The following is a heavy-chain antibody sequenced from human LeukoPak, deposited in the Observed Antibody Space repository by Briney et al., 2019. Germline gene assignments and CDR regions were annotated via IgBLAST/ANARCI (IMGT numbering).Heavy chain of an antibody. D-gene: IGHD2-15*01. V-gene: IGHV4-61*02. CDR1: GGSISSGSYY. J-gene: IGHJ4*02. CDR2: IYTSGST. Sequence: SETLSLTCTVSGGSISSGSYYWSWIRQPAGKGLEWIGRIYTSGSTNYNPSLKSRVTISVDTSKNQFSLKLSSVTAADTAVYYCARDGWYFDYWGQGTLVTVSS. CDR3: ARDGWYFDY.